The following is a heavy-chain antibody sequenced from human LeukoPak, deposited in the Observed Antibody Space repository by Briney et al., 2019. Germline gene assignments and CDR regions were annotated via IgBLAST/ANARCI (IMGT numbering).Heavy chain of an antibody. CDR2: IKQDGSEK. V-gene: IGHV3-7*01. J-gene: IGHJ6*03. D-gene: IGHD6-19*01. Sequence: GGSLRLSCAAPGFTFSSYAMSWVRQAPGKGLEWVANIKQDGSEKYYVDSVKGRFTISRDNAKNSLYLQMNSLRAEDTAVYYCARASISSGWYQVPAGTGYYYYYMDVWGKGTTVTVSS. CDR1: GFTFSSYA. CDR3: ARASISSGWYQVPAGTGYYYYYMDV.